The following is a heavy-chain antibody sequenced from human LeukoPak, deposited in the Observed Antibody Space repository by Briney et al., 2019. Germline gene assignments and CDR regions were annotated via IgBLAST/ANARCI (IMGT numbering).Heavy chain of an antibody. CDR2: ISSSGSTI. V-gene: IGHV3-48*02. D-gene: IGHD3-10*01. Sequence: QPGGSLRLSCAASGFTFSSYNMNWVRPAPGKGLEWVPDISSSGSTIYFADSVKGRFTISRDNAKNSLYLQMNSLRDEDTAVYYCARLEYYYVSGNYYKLFDYWGQGTLVTVCS. CDR1: GFTFSSYN. J-gene: IGHJ4*02. CDR3: ARLEYYYVSGNYYKLFDY.